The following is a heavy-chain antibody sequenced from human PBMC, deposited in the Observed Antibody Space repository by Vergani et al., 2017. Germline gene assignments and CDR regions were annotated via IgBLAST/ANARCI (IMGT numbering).Heavy chain of an antibody. CDR2: ICHTEDT. J-gene: IGHJ5*02. Sequence: QVQLQESGPGLVKPPGTLSLTCAVSGDSISSNNCWTWVRQPPGKGLEWIGEICHTEDTKYSPSLKSRVTVSVDESRNLFSLRLNSVTAADTAVYYCARQSSSSWYWGEGFGFDPWGQGTLVTVSS. D-gene: IGHD6-13*01. CDR3: ARQSSSSWYWGEGFGFDP. CDR1: GDSISSNNC. V-gene: IGHV4-4*03.